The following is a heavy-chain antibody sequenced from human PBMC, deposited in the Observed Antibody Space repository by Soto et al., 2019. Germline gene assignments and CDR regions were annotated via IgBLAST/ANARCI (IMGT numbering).Heavy chain of an antibody. D-gene: IGHD1-26*01. V-gene: IGHV3-33*01. J-gene: IGHJ6*02. CDR2: IWYDGSNK. CDR1: GFTFSSYG. CDR3: ARDPGLIVVYYYGMDV. Sequence: GGSLRLSCAASGFTFSSYGMRWVRQAPGKGLEWVAVIWYDGSNKYYADSVKGRFTISRDNSKNTLYLQMNSLRAEDTAVYYCARDPGLIVVYYYGMDVWGQGTTVTVSS.